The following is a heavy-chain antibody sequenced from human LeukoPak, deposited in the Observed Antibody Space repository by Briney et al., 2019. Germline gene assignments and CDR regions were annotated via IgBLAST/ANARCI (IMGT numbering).Heavy chain of an antibody. D-gene: IGHD1-26*01. CDR3: ARDPRRNRIVGASLYENWFDP. CDR2: ISAYNGNT. J-gene: IGHJ5*02. Sequence: ASVKVSCKASGYTLTSYGISWVRQAPGQGLEWMGWISAYNGNTNYAQKLQGRVTMTTDTSTSTAYIELRSLRSDDTAVYYCARDPRRNRIVGASLYENWFDPWGQGTLVTVSS. V-gene: IGHV1-18*01. CDR1: GYTLTSYG.